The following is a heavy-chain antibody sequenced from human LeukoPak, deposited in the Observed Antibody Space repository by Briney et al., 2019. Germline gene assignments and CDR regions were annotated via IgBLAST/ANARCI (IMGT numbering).Heavy chain of an antibody. V-gene: IGHV3-64D*09. CDR1: GFTFSSYA. CDR3: VKDTGYSYGSGDY. D-gene: IGHD5-18*01. Sequence: GGSLRLSCSTSGFTFSSYAIHWVRQAPGKGLEYVSGISNNGGTTYYADSVKGRFTISRDNSKKTVYLQMSSLRAEDTAVYHCVKDTGYSYGSGDYWGPGTLVTV. CDR2: ISNNGGTT. J-gene: IGHJ4*02.